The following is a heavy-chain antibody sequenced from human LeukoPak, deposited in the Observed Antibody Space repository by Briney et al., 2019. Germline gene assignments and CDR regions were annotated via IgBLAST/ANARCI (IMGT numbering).Heavy chain of an antibody. CDR3: AKFSPSNLDY. J-gene: IGHJ4*02. V-gene: IGHV3-23*01. CDR2: ISASGGST. D-gene: IGHD2-2*01. CDR1: GFTFSKYV. Sequence: PGGSLRLSCAASGFTFSKYVMSWVRHAPGKGLEWVSVISASGGSTYSADSVKGRFTLSGDNPTNTLYLQMNSLRVEDTAVYYCAKFSPSNLDYWGQGTLVTVSS.